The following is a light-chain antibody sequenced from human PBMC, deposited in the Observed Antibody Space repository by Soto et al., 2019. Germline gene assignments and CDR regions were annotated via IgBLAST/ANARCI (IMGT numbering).Light chain of an antibody. CDR2: EVA. CDR1: SSDVGAYNY. J-gene: IGLJ2*01. CDR3: RSYTDSNTVL. V-gene: IGLV2-14*01. Sequence: QSALTQPASVSGSPGQSITISCTGTSSDVGAYNYVSWYQHHPGKAPKLIIYEVANRPSGVSNRFSGSKSGNTASLTISGLQAEGEADYYCRSYTDSNTVLFGGGTKVTVL.